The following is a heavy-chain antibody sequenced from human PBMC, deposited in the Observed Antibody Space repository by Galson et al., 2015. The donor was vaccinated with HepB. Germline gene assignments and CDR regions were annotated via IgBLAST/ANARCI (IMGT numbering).Heavy chain of an antibody. V-gene: IGHV3-13*01. D-gene: IGHD6-6*01. CDR1: GFTFSSYD. J-gene: IGHJ6*03. CDR3: ARGGVEYSSSSGLTYYYYMDV. CDR2: IGTAGDT. Sequence: SLRLSCAASGFTFSSYDMHWVRQATGKGLEWVPAIGTAGDTYYPGSVKGRFTISRENAKNSLYLQMNGLRAGDTAVYYCARGGVEYSSSSGLTYYYYMDVWGKGTTVTVSS.